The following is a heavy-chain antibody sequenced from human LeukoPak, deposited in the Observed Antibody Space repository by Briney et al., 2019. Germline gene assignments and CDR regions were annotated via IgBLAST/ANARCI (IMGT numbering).Heavy chain of an antibody. Sequence: SETLSLTCTVSGGSISSYYWSWIRQPPGKGLEWIGYIYYSGSTNYNPSLKSRVTISVDTSKNQFSLKPSSVTAADTAVYYRAGGPADYNWFDPWGQGTLVTVSS. J-gene: IGHJ5*02. CDR3: AGGPADYNWFDP. D-gene: IGHD2-2*01. V-gene: IGHV4-59*01. CDR1: GGSISSYY. CDR2: IYYSGST.